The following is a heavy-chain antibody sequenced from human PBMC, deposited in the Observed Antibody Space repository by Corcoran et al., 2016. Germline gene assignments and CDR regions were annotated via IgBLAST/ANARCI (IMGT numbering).Heavy chain of an antibody. D-gene: IGHD1-1*01. CDR3: ARAPSRYNGDYYYYGMDV. Sequence: EVQLVQSGAEVKKPGESLKISCKGSGYSFTSYWIGWVRQMPGKGLEWMGIIYPGDSDTRYSPSFQGQVTISADKSISTAYLQWSSLKASDTAMYYCARAPSRYNGDYYYYGMDVWGQGTTVTVSS. V-gene: IGHV5-51*01. CDR2: IYPGDSDT. J-gene: IGHJ6*02. CDR1: GYSFTSYW.